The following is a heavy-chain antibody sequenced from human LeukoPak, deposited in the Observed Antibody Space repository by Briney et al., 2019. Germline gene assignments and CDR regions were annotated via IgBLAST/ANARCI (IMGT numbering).Heavy chain of an antibody. Sequence: HPGGSLRPSCAASGFTFSDYSTNWVRQAPGKGLEWVSYISTSSSIIYYSDSVKGRFTISRDNVKKSLYLQMNSLRDDDTGVYYCARGAAAADHWGQGTPVTVSS. V-gene: IGHV3-48*02. CDR3: ARGAAAADH. CDR1: GFTFSDYS. D-gene: IGHD6-13*01. CDR2: ISTSSSII. J-gene: IGHJ4*02.